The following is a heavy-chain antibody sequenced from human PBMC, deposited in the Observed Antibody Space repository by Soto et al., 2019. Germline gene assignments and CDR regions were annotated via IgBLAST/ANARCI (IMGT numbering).Heavy chain of an antibody. CDR1: GFTFSSYS. CDR2: ISSSSSYI. CDR3: ARWPSWARAEYFQH. Sequence: EVQLVESGGGLVKPGGSLRLSCAASGFTFSSYSMNWVRQAPGKGLEWVSSISSSSSYIYYADSVKGRFTISRDNAKNSLYLQMNSLRAEDTAVYYCARWPSWARAEYFQHWGQGTLVTVSS. J-gene: IGHJ1*01. D-gene: IGHD7-27*01. V-gene: IGHV3-21*01.